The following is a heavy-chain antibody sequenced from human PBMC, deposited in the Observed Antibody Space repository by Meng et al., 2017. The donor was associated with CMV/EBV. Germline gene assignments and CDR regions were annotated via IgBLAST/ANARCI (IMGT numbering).Heavy chain of an antibody. CDR1: GGSISSSSYY. CDR2: IYYSGGT. J-gene: IGHJ6*02. CDR3: ARVSRGVRELIGKGYYYYYGMDV. D-gene: IGHD3-10*01. Sequence: SETLSLTCTVSGGSISSSSYYWGWIRQPPGKGLEWIGSIYYSGGTYYNPSLKSRVTISVDTSKNQFSLKLSSVTAADTAVYSCARVSRGVRELIGKGYYYYYGMDVWGQGTTVTVSS. V-gene: IGHV4-39*07.